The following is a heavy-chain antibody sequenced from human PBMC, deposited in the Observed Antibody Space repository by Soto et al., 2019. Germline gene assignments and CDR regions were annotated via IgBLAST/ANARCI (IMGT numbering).Heavy chain of an antibody. V-gene: IGHV1-46*02. J-gene: IGHJ4*02. CDR1: GYTFNNYY. CDR3: ARETMITIGGDIEGLDY. CDR2: FNVRGGDT. D-gene: IGHD3-16*02. Sequence: QVQLVQSGAEVKKPGASVKVSCEASGYTFNNYYMHWVRQAPGQGLEWMGIFNVRGGDTIYAEKCQGIFSMTGSTSTSTVYMELSTLRSEDTAVYYCARETMITIGGDIEGLDYWGQGALVTVS.